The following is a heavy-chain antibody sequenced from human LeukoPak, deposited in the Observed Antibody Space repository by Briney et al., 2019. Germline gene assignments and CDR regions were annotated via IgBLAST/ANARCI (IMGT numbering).Heavy chain of an antibody. D-gene: IGHD3-10*01. Sequence: SETLSLTCTVSGGSISSYYWSWIRQPAGKGLEWIGRIYTSGSTNYNPSLKSRVTMSVDTSKNQFSLKLSSVTAADTAVYYCARELWFGELGEPPMYYFDYWGQGTLVTVSS. CDR3: ARELWFGELGEPPMYYFDY. J-gene: IGHJ4*02. CDR2: IYTSGST. V-gene: IGHV4-4*07. CDR1: GGSISSYY.